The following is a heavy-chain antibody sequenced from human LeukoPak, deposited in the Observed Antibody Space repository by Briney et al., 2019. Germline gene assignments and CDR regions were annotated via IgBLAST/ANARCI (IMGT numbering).Heavy chain of an antibody. D-gene: IGHD5-18*01. CDR2: IYYSGST. V-gene: IGHV4-59*08. CDR1: GGSISSYY. J-gene: IGHJ4*02. Sequence: SETLSLTCTVSGGSISSYYWSWIRQPPGKGLEWIGYIYYSGSTNYNPSLKSRVTISVDTSKNQFSLKLSSVTAADTAVYCCARHSSGYSYGPFDYWGQGTLVTVSS. CDR3: ARHSSGYSYGPFDY.